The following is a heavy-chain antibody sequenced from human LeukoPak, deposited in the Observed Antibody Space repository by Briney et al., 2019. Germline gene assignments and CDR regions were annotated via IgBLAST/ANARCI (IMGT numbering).Heavy chain of an antibody. J-gene: IGHJ4*02. CDR1: GFTFDDYG. Sequence: GGSLRLSCAASGFTFDDYGMSWVRHAPGKGLEWVSGINWNGGSTGYADSVKGRFTISRDNAKHSLYLQMNSLRAEDTALYYCARARVNYYDSSGQYYFDYWGQGTLVTVSS. D-gene: IGHD3-22*01. CDR3: ARARVNYYDSSGQYYFDY. CDR2: INWNGGST. V-gene: IGHV3-20*04.